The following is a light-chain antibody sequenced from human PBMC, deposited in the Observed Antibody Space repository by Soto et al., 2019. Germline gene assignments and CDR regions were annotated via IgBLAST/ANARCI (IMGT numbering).Light chain of an antibody. V-gene: IGLV1-51*01. CDR3: GTWDLSLSEVV. J-gene: IGLJ2*01. CDR2: DDN. CDR1: SSNIGRNF. Sequence: QSVLTQPPSVSAAPGQKVTISFSGRSSNIGRNFVSWYQHLPGTAPKLLIFDDNLRPSGIPDRFSGSKSGTSATLGITGLQTGDEADYYCGTWDLSLSEVVFGGGTKLTVL.